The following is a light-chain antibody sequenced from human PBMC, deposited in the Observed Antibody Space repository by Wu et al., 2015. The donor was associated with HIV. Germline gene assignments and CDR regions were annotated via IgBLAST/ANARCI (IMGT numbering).Light chain of an antibody. V-gene: IGKV1-5*03. CDR3: QQYNSPWT. Sequence: DIQMTQSPSTLSASVGDRVTITCRTSQFVTFWLAWYQQKPGKAPKLLIYKASTLETGVPSRFSGSGSGTEFTLTISSLQPDDFATYYCQQYNSPWTFGQGTKVEIK. J-gene: IGKJ1*01. CDR1: QFVTFW. CDR2: KAS.